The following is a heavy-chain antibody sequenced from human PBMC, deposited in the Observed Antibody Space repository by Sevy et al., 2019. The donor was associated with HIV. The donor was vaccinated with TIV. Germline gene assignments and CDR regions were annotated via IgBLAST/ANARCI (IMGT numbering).Heavy chain of an antibody. CDR3: ARGRNIPVAGLDY. D-gene: IGHD6-19*01. CDR1: GYTFTGHY. CDR2: INPNSGGT. J-gene: IGHJ4*02. V-gene: IGHV1-2*06. Sequence: ASVKVSCKASGYTFTGHYMHWVRQAPGQGLEWMGRINPNSGGTNYAQKFQGRVTMTRDTSISTAYMELSRLRSDDTAVYYCARGRNIPVAGLDYWGQGTLVTVSS.